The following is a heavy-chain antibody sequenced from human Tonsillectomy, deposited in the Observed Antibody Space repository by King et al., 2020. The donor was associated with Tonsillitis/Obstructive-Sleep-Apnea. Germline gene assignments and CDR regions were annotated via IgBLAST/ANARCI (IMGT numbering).Heavy chain of an antibody. CDR2: ISWNSGSI. V-gene: IGHV3-9*01. CDR3: ARDHEPAASGHYYYYYMDV. J-gene: IGHJ6*03. CDR1: GFTFDDYA. Sequence: VQLVQSGGGLVQPGRSLRLSCAASGFTFDDYAMHWVRQAPGKGLEWVSGISWNSGSIGYADSVKGRFTISRDNAKNSLYLQMNSLRAEDTALYYCARDHEPAASGHYYYYYMDVWGKGTTVTVSS. D-gene: IGHD2-2*01.